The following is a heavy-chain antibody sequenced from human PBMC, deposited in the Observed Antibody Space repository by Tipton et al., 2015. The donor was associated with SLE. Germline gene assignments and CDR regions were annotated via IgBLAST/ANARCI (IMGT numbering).Heavy chain of an antibody. J-gene: IGHJ6*02. CDR3: ARETTRTRDGLDV. Sequence: QSGAEVKKPGASVKVSCKASGFALTNFDINWVRQATGQGLEWMGWMNSNSGSTAYAQKFQGRVTMTRDTSISTAYLEVSSLRSEDTAVYYCARETTRTRDGLDVWGQGTTVTVSS. V-gene: IGHV1-8*01. CDR1: GFALTNFD. CDR2: MNSNSGST. D-gene: IGHD1-1*01.